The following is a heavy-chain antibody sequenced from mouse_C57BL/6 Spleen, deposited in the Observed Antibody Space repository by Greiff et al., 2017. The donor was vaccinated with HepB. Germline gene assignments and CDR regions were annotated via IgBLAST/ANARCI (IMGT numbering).Heavy chain of an antibody. Sequence: EVQVVESGGGLVQPGGSLKLSCAASGFTFSDYYMYWVRQTPEKRLEWVAYISNGGGSTYYPDTVKGRFTITRDNAKNTLYLQMSRLKSEDTAMYYCARRGYESLYFDYWGQGTTLTVSS. CDR2: ISNGGGST. V-gene: IGHV5-12*01. D-gene: IGHD2-3*01. CDR3: ARRGYESLYFDY. CDR1: GFTFSDYY. J-gene: IGHJ2*01.